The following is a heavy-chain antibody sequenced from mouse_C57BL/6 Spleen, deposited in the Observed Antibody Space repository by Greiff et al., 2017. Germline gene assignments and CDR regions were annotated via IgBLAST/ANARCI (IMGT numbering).Heavy chain of an antibody. D-gene: IGHD1-1*01. CDR1: GYTFTDYY. CDR3: ANDYGY. Sequence: EVQLQQSGPELVKPGASVKISCKASGYTFTDYYMNWVKQSHGKSLEWIGDINPNNGGTSYNQKFKGKATLTVDKSSSTSYMELRSLTAEDSAVYYCANDYGYWGQGTLVPVSA. J-gene: IGHJ3*01. CDR2: INPNNGGT. V-gene: IGHV1-26*01.